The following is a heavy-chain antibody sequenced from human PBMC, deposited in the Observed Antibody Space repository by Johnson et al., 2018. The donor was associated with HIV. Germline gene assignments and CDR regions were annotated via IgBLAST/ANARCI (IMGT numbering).Heavy chain of an antibody. J-gene: IGHJ3*01. CDR3: ARDFKYCAGGVCYRDAFDV. Sequence: QVQLVESGGGVVQPGRSLRLSCAASGFIFSGFGLHWVRQAPGKGLEWVASISYDGRNKSYADSVKGRFTISRDNSKRTLYLQMNSLRAEDTALYYCARDFKYCAGGVCYRDAFDVWGQGTMVTVSS. D-gene: IGHD2-8*02. CDR1: GFIFSGFG. CDR2: ISYDGRNK. V-gene: IGHV3-30*03.